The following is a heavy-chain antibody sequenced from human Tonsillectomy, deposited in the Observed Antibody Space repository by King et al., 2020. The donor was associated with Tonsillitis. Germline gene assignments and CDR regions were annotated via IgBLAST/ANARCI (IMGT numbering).Heavy chain of an antibody. CDR2: ISNGGDIT. CDR3: AKAVFHNGLYDY. CDR1: GFTFSNFG. V-gene: IGHV3-23*04. D-gene: IGHD2-8*01. J-gene: IGHJ4*02. Sequence: VQLVELGGGLVQPGGSLRLSCAASGFTFSNFGISWVRQAPGKGLEWVSDISNGGDITYYADSVKGRFTISRDNSKNTLYLQMNSLRAEDTALYYCAKAVFHNGLYDYWGQGTRVTVSS.